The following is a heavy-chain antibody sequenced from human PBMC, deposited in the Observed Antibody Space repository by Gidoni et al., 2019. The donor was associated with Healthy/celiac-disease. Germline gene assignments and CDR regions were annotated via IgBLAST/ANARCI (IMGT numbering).Heavy chain of an antibody. J-gene: IGHJ4*02. CDR1: GGSFSGYY. CDR3: ASSKQRGGIDY. CDR2: INHSGST. V-gene: IGHV4-34*01. D-gene: IGHD1-1*01. Sequence: QVQLQQWGAGLLKPSETLSLTCAVYGGSFSGYYWSWIRQPPGKGLEWIGEINHSGSTNYNPSLKSRVTISVDTSKNQFSLKLSSVTAADTAVYYCASSKQRGGIDYWGQGTLVTVSS.